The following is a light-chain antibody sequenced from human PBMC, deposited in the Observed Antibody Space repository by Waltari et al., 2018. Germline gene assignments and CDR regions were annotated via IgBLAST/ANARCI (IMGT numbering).Light chain of an antibody. J-gene: IGLJ1*01. CDR1: HSNIGSNY. Sequence: QSVLTQPPSASGTPGQRVTISCSGSHSNIGSNYVYWYQQLPGTAPKLLIYKDIQGPSGVPARFSGSKPGTSASLAISGLRSEDEADYYCAAWDDSLSGPIFATGTKVTV. CDR2: KDI. CDR3: AAWDDSLSGPI. V-gene: IGLV1-47*01.